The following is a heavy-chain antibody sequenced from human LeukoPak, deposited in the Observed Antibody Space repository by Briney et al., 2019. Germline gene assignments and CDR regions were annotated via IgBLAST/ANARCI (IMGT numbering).Heavy chain of an antibody. J-gene: IGHJ4*02. V-gene: IGHV1-2*02. D-gene: IGHD2-15*01. Sequence: ASLNVSCKSSGYTFTGYYIHWLGQAPGQGLEWMGWISPNSGDTNYAQKFQGRVTTTRDTSINTAYMEVSGLRSDDTAVYYCARDGYCGAGSCSYVTWALDYWGQGTLVTVSS. CDR3: ARDGYCGAGSCSYVTWALDY. CDR2: ISPNSGDT. CDR1: GYTFTGYY.